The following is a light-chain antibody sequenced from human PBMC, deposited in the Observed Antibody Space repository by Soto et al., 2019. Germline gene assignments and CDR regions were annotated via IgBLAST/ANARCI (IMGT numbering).Light chain of an antibody. CDR1: SSDVGGYNF. J-gene: IGLJ1*01. V-gene: IGLV2-8*01. Sequence: QSALTQPPSASGSPGQSVTISCTGTSSDVGGYNFVSWYQQHPGKAPQLIIYEVTKRPSGVPDRFSGSKSGNTASLTVSGLQTEDEADYYFSSYAATNNYVFGSGTKVTVL. CDR3: SSYAATNNYV. CDR2: EVT.